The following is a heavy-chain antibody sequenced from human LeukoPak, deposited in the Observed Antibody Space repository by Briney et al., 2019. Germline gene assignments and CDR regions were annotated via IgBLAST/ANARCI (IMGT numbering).Heavy chain of an antibody. CDR2: IYTSGST. J-gene: IGHJ1*01. D-gene: IGHD6-13*01. Sequence: SETLSLTCTVSGGSISSGSYYWSWIRQPAGKGLEWIGRIYTSGSTNYNPSLKSRVTISVDTSKNQFSLKLSSVTAADTAVYYCAIVKQQLVQVFFQHWGQGTLVTVSS. CDR3: AIVKQQLVQVFFQH. V-gene: IGHV4-61*02. CDR1: GGSISSGSYY.